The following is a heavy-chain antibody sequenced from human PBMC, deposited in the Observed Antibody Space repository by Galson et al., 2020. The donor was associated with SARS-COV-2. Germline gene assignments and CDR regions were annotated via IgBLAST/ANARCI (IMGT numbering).Heavy chain of an antibody. CDR2: ISSSSSTI. CDR3: ARGHYGSDY. V-gene: IGHV3-48*02. J-gene: IGHJ4*02. D-gene: IGHD3-10*01. Sequence: GALKISCAASGFTFSSYSMNWVRQAPGKGLEWVSYISSSSSTIYYADSVKGRFTVSRDNAKNSLYLQMNSLRDEDTAVYYCARGHYGSDYWGQGTLVSVSS. CDR1: GFTFSSYS.